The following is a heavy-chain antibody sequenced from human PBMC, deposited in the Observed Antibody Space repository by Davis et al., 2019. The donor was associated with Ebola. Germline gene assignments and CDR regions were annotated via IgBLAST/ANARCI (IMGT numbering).Heavy chain of an antibody. CDR2: IKQDGSEK. CDR1: GFTFSSYW. J-gene: IGHJ4*02. Sequence: GESLKISCAASGFTFSSYWMSWVRQAPGKGLEWVANIKQDGSEKYYVDSVKGRFTISRDNAKNSLYLQMNSLRAEDTAVYYCARDDTYYDFWSGYRSSTFDYWGQGTLVTVSS. V-gene: IGHV3-7*03. CDR3: ARDDTYYDFWSGYRSSTFDY. D-gene: IGHD3-3*01.